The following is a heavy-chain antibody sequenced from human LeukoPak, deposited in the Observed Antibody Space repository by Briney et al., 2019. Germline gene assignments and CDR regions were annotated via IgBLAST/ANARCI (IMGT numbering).Heavy chain of an antibody. CDR2: INHSGST. J-gene: IGHJ3*02. V-gene: IGHV4-34*01. CDR3: ARGPTYYDFWSGYYLDAFDI. D-gene: IGHD3-3*01. Sequence: PSETLSLTCAVYGGSFSGYYWSRIRQPPGKGLEWIGEINHSGSTNYNPSLKSRVTISVDTSKNQFSLKLSSVTAADTAVYYCARGPTYYDFWSGYYLDAFDIWGQGTMVTVSS. CDR1: GGSFSGYY.